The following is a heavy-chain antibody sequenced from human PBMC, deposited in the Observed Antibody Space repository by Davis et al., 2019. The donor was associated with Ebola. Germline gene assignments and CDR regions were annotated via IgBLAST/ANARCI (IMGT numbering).Heavy chain of an antibody. CDR2: INPSGGST. CDR3: ARDTAVAVYDYYGMDV. Sequence: ASVKVSCKASGYTFTSYYMHWVRQAPGQGLEWMGIINPSGGSTSYAQKFQGRVTMTTDTSTSTAYMELRSLRSDDTAVYYCARDTAVAVYDYYGMDVWGQGTTVTVSS. V-gene: IGHV1-46*01. J-gene: IGHJ6*02. CDR1: GYTFTSYY. D-gene: IGHD6-19*01.